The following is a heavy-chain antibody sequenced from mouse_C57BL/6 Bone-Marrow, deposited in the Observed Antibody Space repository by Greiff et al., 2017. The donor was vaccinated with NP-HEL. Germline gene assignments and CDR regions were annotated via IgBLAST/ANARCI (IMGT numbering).Heavy chain of an antibody. J-gene: IGHJ4*01. D-gene: IGHD2-1*01. CDR2: ISSGGSYT. CDR1: GFTFSSYG. Sequence: EVQLVESGGDLVKPGGSLKLSCAASGFTFSSYGMSWVRQTPDKRLEWVATISSGGSYTYYPDSVKGRFTISRDNAKNTLYLQMSSLKSEDTAMYYCANFYYGRSGPYAMDYWGQGTSVTVSS. CDR3: ANFYYGRSGPYAMDY. V-gene: IGHV5-6*01.